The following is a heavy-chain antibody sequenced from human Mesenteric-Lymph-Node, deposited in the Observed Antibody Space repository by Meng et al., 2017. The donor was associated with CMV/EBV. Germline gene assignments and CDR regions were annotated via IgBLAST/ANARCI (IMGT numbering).Heavy chain of an antibody. D-gene: IGHD2-2*01. J-gene: IGHJ3*02. Sequence: ASVKVSCKLSGDTFIGYYVHWVRQAPGQGLEWMGWISPYNVNTKYAQRLQGRVTMTTDTSTSTAYMELRSLRFGDTAVYYCARGRSTSPGAFDMWGQGTMVTVSS. CDR3: ARGRSTSPGAFDM. V-gene: IGHV1-18*04. CDR2: ISPYNVNT. CDR1: GDTFIGYY.